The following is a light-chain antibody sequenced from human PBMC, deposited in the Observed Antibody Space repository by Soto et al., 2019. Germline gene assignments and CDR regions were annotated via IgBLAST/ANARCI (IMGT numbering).Light chain of an antibody. CDR3: QQYGTSPPMYT. J-gene: IGKJ2*01. Sequence: EIVLTQSPGTLSLSPGERATLSCRASQSANSNYLAWYQQKPGQAPRLLIYGASTRATGIPDRFSASGSGTDFTLTINRLEPEDFAVYYCQQYGTSPPMYTFGQGTKLDIK. V-gene: IGKV3-20*01. CDR1: QSANSNY. CDR2: GAS.